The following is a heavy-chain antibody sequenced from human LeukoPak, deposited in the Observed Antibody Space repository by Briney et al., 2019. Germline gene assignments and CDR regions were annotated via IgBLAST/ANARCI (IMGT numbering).Heavy chain of an antibody. V-gene: IGHV1-2*02. J-gene: IGHJ3*02. Sequence: ASVKVSCKASGYTFTGYYMHWVRQAPGQGLEWMGWINPNSGGTNYAQKFQGRVTMTRDTSISTAYMELSRLRSDDTAVYYCARARHLVGYYDSSAYAFDIWGQGTMVTVSS. CDR2: INPNSGGT. CDR1: GYTFTGYY. D-gene: IGHD3-22*01. CDR3: ARARHLVGYYDSSAYAFDI.